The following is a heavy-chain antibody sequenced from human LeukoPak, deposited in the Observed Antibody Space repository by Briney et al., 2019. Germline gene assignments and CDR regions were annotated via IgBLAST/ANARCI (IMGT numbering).Heavy chain of an antibody. CDR1: GFTFSSYA. D-gene: IGHD5-18*01. J-gene: IGHJ4*02. CDR3: ARAVSYDFDY. V-gene: IGHV3-23*01. CDR2: INTSGGST. Sequence: PGGSLRLSCAASGFTFSSYAMSWVRQAPGKGLEWVSGINTSGGSTYYADSVKGRFTISRDNAKNSLYLQMSSLRAEDTAVYYCARAVSYDFDYWGQGTLVTVAS.